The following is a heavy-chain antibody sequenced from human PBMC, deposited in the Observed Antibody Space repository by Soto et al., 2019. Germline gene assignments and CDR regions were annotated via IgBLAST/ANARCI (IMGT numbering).Heavy chain of an antibody. Sequence: GSLRLSCESSGFTFSSFWMHWVRHAPGKGLVWVSRVNTDGSSTSYADSVRGRFTISRDNAKNTLFLQMNSLRAEDTALYFCVRYLNTYGPAVINSWCQGTVLTVSS. CDR1: GFTFSSFW. CDR2: VNTDGSST. D-gene: IGHD3-16*02. CDR3: VRYLNTYGPAVINS. J-gene: IGHJ4*02. V-gene: IGHV3-74*01.